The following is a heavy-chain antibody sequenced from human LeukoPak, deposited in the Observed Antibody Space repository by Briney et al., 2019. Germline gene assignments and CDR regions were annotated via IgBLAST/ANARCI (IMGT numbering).Heavy chain of an antibody. CDR1: GGSISSYY. V-gene: IGHV4-59*01. D-gene: IGHD3-16*01. J-gene: IGHJ6*02. CDR2: IYYSGST. Sequence: PSETLSLTCTVSGGSISSYYWSWIRQPPGKGLEWIGYIYYSGSTNYNPSLKSRVTISVDTSKNQFSLKLSSVTAADTAVYYCARDSPRQPYDDEDYYYYGMDVWGQGTTVTVSS. CDR3: ARDSPRQPYDDEDYYYYGMDV.